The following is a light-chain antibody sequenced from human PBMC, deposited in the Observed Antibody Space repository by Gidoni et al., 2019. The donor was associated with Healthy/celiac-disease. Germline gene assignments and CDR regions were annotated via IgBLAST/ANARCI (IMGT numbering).Light chain of an antibody. CDR1: QSVSSN. CDR2: GAS. CDR3: QQYNNWPLL. V-gene: IGKV3-15*01. Sequence: EIVMTQSPATLSVSPGERATLSCRASQSVSSNLAWYQQKPGQAPSLPIFGASTRATGIPARFSASGSGTEFTLTISSLQSEDFAVYYCQQYNNWPLLFGPGTKVDIK. J-gene: IGKJ3*01.